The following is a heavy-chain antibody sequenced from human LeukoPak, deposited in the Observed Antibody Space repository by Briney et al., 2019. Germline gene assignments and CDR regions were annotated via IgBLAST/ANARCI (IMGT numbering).Heavy chain of an antibody. CDR2: IIPIFGTA. J-gene: IGHJ6*03. D-gene: IGHD2-2*01. Sequence: SVKVSCKASGYTFTSYGISWVRQAPGQGLEWMGGIIPIFGTANYAQKFQGRVTITTDESTSTAYMELSSLRSEDTAVYYCARSRFCSSTSCYLGTNYYYYYYYMDVWGKGTTVTVSS. V-gene: IGHV1-69*05. CDR1: GYTFTSYG. CDR3: ARSRFCSSTSCYLGTNYYYYYYYMDV.